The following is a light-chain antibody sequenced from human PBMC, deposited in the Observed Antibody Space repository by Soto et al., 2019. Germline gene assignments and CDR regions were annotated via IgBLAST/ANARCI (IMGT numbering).Light chain of an antibody. CDR2: DVS. CDR1: SSDVGGYNY. V-gene: IGLV2-11*01. CDR3: CSYAGSPYV. J-gene: IGLJ1*01. Sequence: QSALTQPRSVSGSPGQSGTISCTGTSSDVGGYNYVSWYQQHPGKAPKVMIYDVSKRPSGVPDRFSGSKSGNTASLTISGLQAEDEADYYCCSYAGSPYVFGTGTKLTVL.